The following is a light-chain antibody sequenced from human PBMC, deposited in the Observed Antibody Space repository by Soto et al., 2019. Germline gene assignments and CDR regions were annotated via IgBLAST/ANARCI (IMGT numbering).Light chain of an antibody. J-gene: IGLJ2*01. CDR3: SSYTTSDTLI. V-gene: IGLV2-14*01. CDR2: EVS. CDR1: SSDVGTYKY. Sequence: QSVLTQPASVSGSPGQSITISCTGSSSDVGTYKYVSWYQQHPGEAPKLMIYEVSNRPSGVSDRFSGSKSGNTASLIISGLQAEDEADYYCSSYTTSDTLIFGGGTKLTVL.